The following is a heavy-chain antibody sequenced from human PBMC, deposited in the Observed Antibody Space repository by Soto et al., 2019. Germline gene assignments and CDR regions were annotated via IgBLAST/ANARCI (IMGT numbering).Heavy chain of an antibody. D-gene: IGHD4-17*01. CDR1: GFTFSSYG. V-gene: IGHV3-30*18. J-gene: IGHJ4*02. Sequence: GSLRLSCAASGFTFSSYGMHWVRQAPGKGLEWVAVISYDGSNKYYADSVKGRFTISRDNSKNTLYLQMNSLRAEDTAVYYCAKVNHPGTAYGDYGGALDYWGQGTLVTVSS. CDR3: AKVNHPGTAYGDYGGALDY. CDR2: ISYDGSNK.